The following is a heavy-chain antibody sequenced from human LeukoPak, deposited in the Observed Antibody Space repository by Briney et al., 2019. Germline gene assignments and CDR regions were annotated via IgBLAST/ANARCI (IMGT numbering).Heavy chain of an antibody. CDR3: AKDVGEMATTGFDY. V-gene: IGHV3-20*04. Sequence: GGSLRLSCAASGFTFDDYGMSWVRQAPGKGLEWVSGLNRNGDITGYADSVKGRFIISRDNAKNSLYLQMNSLRAEDMALYYCAKDVGEMATTGFDYWGQGTLVTVSS. J-gene: IGHJ4*02. D-gene: IGHD5-24*01. CDR2: LNRNGDIT. CDR1: GFTFDDYG.